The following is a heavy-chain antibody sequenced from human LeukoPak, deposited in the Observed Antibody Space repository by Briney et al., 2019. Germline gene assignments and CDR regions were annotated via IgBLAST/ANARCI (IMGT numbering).Heavy chain of an antibody. D-gene: IGHD3-10*01. CDR1: GFTVSSNY. CDR2: IYSGGST. V-gene: IGHV3-53*01. CDR3: ARDSLDVVRGVIPRAYYYYGMDV. Sequence: GGPLRLSCAASGFTVSSNYMSWVRQAPGKGLEWVSVIYSGGSTYYADSVKGRFTISRDNSKNTLYLQMNSLRAEDTAVYYCARDSLDVVRGVIPRAYYYYGMDVWGKGTTVTVSS. J-gene: IGHJ6*04.